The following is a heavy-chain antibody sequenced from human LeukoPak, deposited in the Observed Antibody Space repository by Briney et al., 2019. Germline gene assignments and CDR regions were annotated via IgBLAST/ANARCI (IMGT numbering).Heavy chain of an antibody. J-gene: IGHJ5*02. CDR2: IYYSGST. CDR3: ARHSNYCSGSYDRYWFDP. D-gene: IGHD3-10*01. Sequence: PSETLSLTCTVSGGSISSYYWSWIRQPPGKGLEWIGYIYYSGSTNYNPSLKSRVTISVDTSKNQFSLKLSSVTAADTAVYYCARHSNYCSGSYDRYWFDPWGQGTLVTVSS. CDR1: GGSISSYY. V-gene: IGHV4-59*08.